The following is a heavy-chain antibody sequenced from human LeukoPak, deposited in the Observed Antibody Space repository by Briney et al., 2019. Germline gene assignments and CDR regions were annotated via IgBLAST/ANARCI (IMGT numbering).Heavy chain of an antibody. Sequence: GGSLRLFCAASGFTFDDYGMSWVRQAPGKGLEWVSGINWNGGSTGYADSVKGRFTISRDNAKNSLYLQMNSLRAEDTALYYCAGGLKNYYDSSGYYQNAFDIWGQGTMVTVSS. V-gene: IGHV3-20*04. D-gene: IGHD3-22*01. CDR2: INWNGGST. J-gene: IGHJ3*02. CDR1: GFTFDDYG. CDR3: AGGLKNYYDSSGYYQNAFDI.